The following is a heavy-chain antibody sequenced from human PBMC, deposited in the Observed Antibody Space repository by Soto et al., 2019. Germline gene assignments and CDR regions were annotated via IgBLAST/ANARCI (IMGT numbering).Heavy chain of an antibody. Sequence: SETLSVTCTVSGGSISSSSYYWGWIRQPPGKGLEWIGSIYYSGSTYYNPSLKSRVTISVDTSKNQFSLKLSSVTAADTAVYYCARHERPIDDFWSGTYYFDYWGQGTLVTVSS. CDR1: GGSISSSSYY. J-gene: IGHJ4*02. D-gene: IGHD3-3*01. CDR2: IYYSGST. CDR3: ARHERPIDDFWSGTYYFDY. V-gene: IGHV4-39*01.